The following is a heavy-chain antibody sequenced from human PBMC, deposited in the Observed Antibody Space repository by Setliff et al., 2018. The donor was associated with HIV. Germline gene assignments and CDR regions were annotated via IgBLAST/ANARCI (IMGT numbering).Heavy chain of an antibody. CDR2: FYPSGGT. D-gene: IGHD2-8*01. CDR3: ARRAHSVYPPS. J-gene: IGHJ5*02. V-gene: IGHV4-39*01. CDR1: GVSMSDSNYY. Sequence: SETLSLTCTVSGVSMSDSNYYWGWFRRPPGKGLEWIGSFYPSGGTPYSSSLKSRVTISADTSKDQFSLELRSGTAGDTAVYYCARRAHSVYPPSWGPGILVTVSS.